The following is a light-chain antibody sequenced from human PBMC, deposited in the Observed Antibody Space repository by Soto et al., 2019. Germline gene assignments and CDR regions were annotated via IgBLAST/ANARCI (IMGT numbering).Light chain of an antibody. CDR3: ETWDSNTRV. CDR1: SGHSSYI. J-gene: IGLJ2*01. Sequence: QLVLTQSSSASASLGSSVKLTCTLSSGHSSYIIAWHQQQPGKATRYLMKLEGSGSYNKGSGVPDRFSGSSSGADRYLTLSNLQFEDEADYYCETWDSNTRVFGGGTKLTVL. CDR2: LEGSGSY. V-gene: IGLV4-60*02.